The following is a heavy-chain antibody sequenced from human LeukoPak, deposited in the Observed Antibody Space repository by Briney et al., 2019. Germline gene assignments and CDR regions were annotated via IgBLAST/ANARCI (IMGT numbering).Heavy chain of an antibody. J-gene: IGHJ5*02. V-gene: IGHV4-31*02. CDR2: IYYSGST. D-gene: IGHD4-17*01. Sequence: SWVRQHPGKGLEWIGYIYYSGSTYYNPSLKSRVTISVDTSKNQFSLKLSSVTAADTAVYYCARVLHDYGDYWFDPWGQGTLVTVSS. CDR3: ARVLHDYGDYWFDP.